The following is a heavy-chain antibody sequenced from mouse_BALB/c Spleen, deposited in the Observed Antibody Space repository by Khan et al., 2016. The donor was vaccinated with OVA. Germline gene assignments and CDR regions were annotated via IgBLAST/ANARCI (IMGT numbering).Heavy chain of an antibody. Sequence: EVELVEPGGDLVKPGGSLKLSCAASGFTFSTYAMSWVRQTPDKRLEWVATISTGGDYIYYPDSVKGRFPLARDNAKSTLNLHMSRLRSEDTAMCYSARHDYGPFAYWGQGTLGTVSS. D-gene: IGHD1-1*01. J-gene: IGHJ3*01. CDR1: GFTFSTYA. CDR3: ARHDYGPFAY. CDR2: ISTGGDYI. V-gene: IGHV5-6*01.